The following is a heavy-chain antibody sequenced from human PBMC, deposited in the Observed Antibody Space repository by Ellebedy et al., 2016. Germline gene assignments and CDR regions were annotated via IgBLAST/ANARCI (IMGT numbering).Heavy chain of an antibody. CDR3: AKDREGYGSGSYCDY. CDR2: ISGSGGST. CDR1: GFTFSSYA. Sequence: GGSLRLXCAASGFTFSSYAMSWVRQAPGKGLEWVSAISGSGGSTYYADSVKGRFTISRDNSKNTLYLQMNSLRAEDTAVYYCAKDREGYGSGSYCDYWGQGTLVTVSS. J-gene: IGHJ4*02. D-gene: IGHD3-10*01. V-gene: IGHV3-23*01.